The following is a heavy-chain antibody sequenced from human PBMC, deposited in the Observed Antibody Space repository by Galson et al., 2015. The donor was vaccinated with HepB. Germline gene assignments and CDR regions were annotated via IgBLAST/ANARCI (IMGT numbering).Heavy chain of an antibody. V-gene: IGHV3-48*02. J-gene: IGHJ2*01. D-gene: IGHD3-10*01. CDR3: GRAGFYGSRYWYFDH. CDR2: ISTSSETI. Sequence: SLRLSCAASGFTFSSYTMNWVRQAPGKGLEWISYISTSSETIHYADSMKGRLTISRDNAKNSLYLEMNSLSDEDTAVYYCGRAGFYGSRYWYFDHWGRGTLVSVSS. CDR1: GFTFSSYT.